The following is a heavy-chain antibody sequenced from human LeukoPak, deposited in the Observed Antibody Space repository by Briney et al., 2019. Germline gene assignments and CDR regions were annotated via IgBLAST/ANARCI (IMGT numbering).Heavy chain of an antibody. CDR2: IYYSGST. V-gene: IGHV4-59*08. D-gene: IGHD3-10*01. CDR1: GGSISSYY. J-gene: IGHJ2*01. Sequence: SETLSLTCTVSGGSISSYYWSWIRQPPGKGLEWIGYIYYSGSTNYNPSLKSRVTISIDTSKNQFSLKLSSVTAADTAVYYCARIPAYYSSGSYHFDLWGRGTLVTVSS. CDR3: ARIPAYYSSGSYHFDL.